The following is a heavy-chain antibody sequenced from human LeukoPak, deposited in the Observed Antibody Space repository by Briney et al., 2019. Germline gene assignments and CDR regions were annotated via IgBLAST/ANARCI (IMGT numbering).Heavy chain of an antibody. CDR3: ASRTKYYYDSSGYSLDAFDI. V-gene: IGHV4-39*07. CDR1: GGSISSSSYY. CDR2: IYYSGST. J-gene: IGHJ3*02. Sequence: PSETLSLTCTVSGGSISSSSYYWGWIRQPPGKGLEWIGSIYYSGSTYYNPSLKSRVTISVDTSKNQFSLKLSSVTAADTAVYYCASRTKYYYDSSGYSLDAFDIWGQGTMVTVSS. D-gene: IGHD3-22*01.